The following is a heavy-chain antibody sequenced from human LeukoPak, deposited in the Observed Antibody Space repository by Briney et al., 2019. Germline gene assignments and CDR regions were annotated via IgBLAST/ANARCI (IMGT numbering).Heavy chain of an antibody. J-gene: IGHJ6*02. Sequence: SETLSLTCAVYGGSFSGYYWSWIRQPPGKGLEWIGEINHSGSTNYNPSLKSRVTISVDTSKNQFSLKLSSVTAADTAVYYCARARLLYSNYEGVDYGMDVWGQGTTVTVSS. CDR2: INHSGST. CDR3: ARARLLYSNYEGVDYGMDV. D-gene: IGHD4-11*01. CDR1: GGSFSGYY. V-gene: IGHV4-34*01.